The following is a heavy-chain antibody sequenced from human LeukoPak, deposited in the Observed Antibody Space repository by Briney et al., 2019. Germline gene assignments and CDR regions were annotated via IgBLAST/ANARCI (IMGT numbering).Heavy chain of an antibody. D-gene: IGHD3-3*01. CDR2: ISAYNGNT. Sequence: ASVTVSCKASGYTFTSYGISWVRQAPGQGLEWMGWISAYNGNTNYAQKLQDRVTMTTDTSTSTTYMELRSLRSGDTAVYYCARDWMGYYDFWSGYYQFDYWGQGTLVTVSS. J-gene: IGHJ4*02. CDR3: ARDWMGYYDFWSGYYQFDY. V-gene: IGHV1-18*01. CDR1: GYTFTSYG.